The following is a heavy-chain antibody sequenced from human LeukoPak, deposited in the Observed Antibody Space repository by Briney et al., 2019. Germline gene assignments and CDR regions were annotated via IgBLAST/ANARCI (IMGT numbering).Heavy chain of an antibody. CDR2: IYTSGHT. J-gene: IGHJ6*03. Sequence: SETLSLTCTVSGGSISSYYWSWIRQPAGKGLEWIGRIYTSGHTNYNPSLKSRVAISVDQSKTQFSLKLSSVTAADTAIYYCARVLVGANYYYYMDVWGKGTTVTVSS. CDR1: GGSISSYY. CDR3: ARVLVGANYYYYMDV. V-gene: IGHV4-4*07. D-gene: IGHD1-26*01.